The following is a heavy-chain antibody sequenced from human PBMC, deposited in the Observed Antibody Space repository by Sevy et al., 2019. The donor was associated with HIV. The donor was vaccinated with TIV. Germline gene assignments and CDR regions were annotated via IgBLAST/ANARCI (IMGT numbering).Heavy chain of an antibody. CDR1: GGIFRSNG. J-gene: IGHJ4*01. Sequence: ASVKVSCKASGGIFRSNGISWVRQAPGQGLEWMGGISAVFGTTNYAQKFQGRVTITADESRSTVYMDLSSLRSEDTAVYYCAGDKYYYVSGSLDYWGQGTQVTVSS. V-gene: IGHV1-69*13. D-gene: IGHD3-10*01. CDR2: ISAVFGTT. CDR3: AGDKYYYVSGSLDY.